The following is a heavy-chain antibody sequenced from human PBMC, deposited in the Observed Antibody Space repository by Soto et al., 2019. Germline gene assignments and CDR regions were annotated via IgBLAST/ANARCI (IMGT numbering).Heavy chain of an antibody. CDR1: GGSISSYY. J-gene: IGHJ5*02. Sequence: SETLSLTCTVSGGSISSYYWSWIRQPPGKGLGWIGYIYYSGSTNYNPSLKSRVTISVDTSKNQFSLKLSSVTAADTAVYYCARDRSHPYYEANWFDPWGQGTLVTVS. CDR3: ARDRSHPYYEANWFDP. D-gene: IGHD3-22*01. CDR2: IYYSGST. V-gene: IGHV4-59*01.